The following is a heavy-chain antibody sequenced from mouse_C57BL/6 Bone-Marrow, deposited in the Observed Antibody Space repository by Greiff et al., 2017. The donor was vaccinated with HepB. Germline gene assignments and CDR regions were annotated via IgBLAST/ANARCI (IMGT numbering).Heavy chain of an antibody. J-gene: IGHJ4*01. CDR2: ISYSGST. Sequence: EVQLVESGPGLAKPSQTLSLTCSVTGYSITSDYWNWIRKFPGNKLEYMGYISYSGSTYYNPSLKSRISITRDTSKNQYYLQLNSVTTEDTATYYCARNPCYGSNRYYAMDYWGQGTSVTVSS. CDR3: ARNPCYGSNRYYAMDY. CDR1: GYSITSDY. D-gene: IGHD1-1*01. V-gene: IGHV3-8*01.